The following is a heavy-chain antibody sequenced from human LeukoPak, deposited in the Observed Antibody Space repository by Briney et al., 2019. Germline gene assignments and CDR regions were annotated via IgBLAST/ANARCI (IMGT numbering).Heavy chain of an antibody. CDR3: ARIIHVDYTPLYYFNH. CDR1: GFTFSAYC. Sequence: PGRSLRLSCAASGFTFSAYCMGWVRLTPGKGLEWVANIKRDGDEKYSVDSVKGRFTIFRDNAKNSLYLQMNSLKAEDTAVYYCARIIHVDYTPLYYFNHWGQGTLVTVSS. CDR2: IKRDGDEK. J-gene: IGHJ4*02. V-gene: IGHV3-7*01. D-gene: IGHD3-16*01.